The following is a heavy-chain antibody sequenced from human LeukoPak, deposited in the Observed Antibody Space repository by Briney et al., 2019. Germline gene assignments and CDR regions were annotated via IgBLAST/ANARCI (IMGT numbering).Heavy chain of an antibody. CDR1: GGSISSGGYY. CDR3: ARVYGSGRDRFDP. V-gene: IGHV4-31*03. J-gene: IGHJ5*02. CDR2: IYYSGST. D-gene: IGHD3-10*01. Sequence: PSETLSLTCTVSGGSISSGGYYWSWIRQHPGKGLEWIGYIYYSGSTYYNPSLKSRVTISVGTSKNQFSLKLSSVTAADTAVYYCARVYGSGRDRFDPWGQGTLVTVSS.